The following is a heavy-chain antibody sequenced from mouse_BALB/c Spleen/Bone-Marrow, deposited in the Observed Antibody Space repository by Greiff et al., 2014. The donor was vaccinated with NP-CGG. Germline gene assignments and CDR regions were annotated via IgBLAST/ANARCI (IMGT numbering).Heavy chain of an antibody. Sequence: LVKTGASVKISYKASGYSFTGYYMHWVKQSHGKSLEWIGYISCYNGATSYNQKFKGKAPFTVDTSSSTAYMQLNSLTSEDSAVYYCARSCGAYCYDGGYYFDYWGQGTTLTVSS. CDR3: ARSCGAYCYDGGYYFDY. J-gene: IGHJ2*01. CDR2: ISCYNGAT. D-gene: IGHD2-12*01. V-gene: IGHV1S34*01. CDR1: GYSFTGYY.